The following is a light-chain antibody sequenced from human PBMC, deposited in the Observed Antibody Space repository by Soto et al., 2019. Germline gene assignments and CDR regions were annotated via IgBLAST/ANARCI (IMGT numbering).Light chain of an antibody. CDR2: TAS. CDR3: QNYTSAPLT. J-gene: IGKJ4*01. V-gene: IGKV1-27*01. Sequence: DIQMTQSPSSLSASVGDRVTITCRASQGISNYLAWYQQKPGKVPKLLIYTASTLQSGVPSRFSGSSSWSDFTLTISSLQPEDVSTYYCQNYTSAPLTFGGGTKVEIK. CDR1: QGISNY.